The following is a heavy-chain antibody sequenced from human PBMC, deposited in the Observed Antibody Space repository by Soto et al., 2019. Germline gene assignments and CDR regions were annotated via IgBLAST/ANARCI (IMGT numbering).Heavy chain of an antibody. CDR1: GVSISSSNW. CDR2: IYHSGST. J-gene: IGHJ4*02. CDR3: ARFATDYYDSSGYYRFFDY. Sequence: PSVTMSLTCAVAGVSISSSNWLSWNRKTPGKGLEWIGEIYHSGSTNYNPSLKSRVTISVDKSKNQFSLKLSSVTAADTAVYYCARFATDYYDSSGYYRFFDYWGQGTLVTVSS. D-gene: IGHD3-22*01. V-gene: IGHV4-4*02.